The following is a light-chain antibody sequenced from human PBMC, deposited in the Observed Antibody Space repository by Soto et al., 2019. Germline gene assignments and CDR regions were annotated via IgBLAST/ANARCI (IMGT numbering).Light chain of an antibody. Sequence: QSVLTQSSSASASLGSSVKLTCTLSSGDSSYIIAWHQQQPGKAPRYLMKLEGSGSYNKGSGVPDRFSGSSSGADRYLTISNLQFEDEADYYCETWDSNTHTVFGGGTKLNVL. CDR3: ETWDSNTHTV. CDR1: SGDSSYI. CDR2: LEGSGSY. V-gene: IGLV4-60*02. J-gene: IGLJ3*02.